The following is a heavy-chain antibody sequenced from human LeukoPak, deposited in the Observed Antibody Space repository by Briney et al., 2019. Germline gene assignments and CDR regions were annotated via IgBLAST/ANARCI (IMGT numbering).Heavy chain of an antibody. CDR2: ISPYNGNT. V-gene: IGHV1-18*01. D-gene: IGHD3-22*01. Sequence: GASVKVSCKTSGYTFTSYSISWVRQAPGQGLEWMGSISPYNGNTNYAQKLQGRVTMTRDTSISTAYMELSRLRSDDTAVYYCATEGARDSSGYYDYDFDYWGQGTLVTVSS. CDR3: ATEGARDSSGYYDYDFDY. J-gene: IGHJ4*02. CDR1: GYTFTSYS.